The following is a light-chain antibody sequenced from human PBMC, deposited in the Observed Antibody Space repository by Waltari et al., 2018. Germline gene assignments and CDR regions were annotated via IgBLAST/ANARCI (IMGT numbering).Light chain of an antibody. J-gene: IGLJ2*01. CDR3: QVWDSRSEVV. CDR2: YDD. CDR1: NIGTKN. V-gene: IGLV3-21*04. Sequence: SYVLTQPPSVSVAPGKTADITCGGDNIGTKNVHWYQQKPGQAPVLVTYYDDDRPSGTPERFSGSNSGNTATLTISRVDAGDEADYYCQVWDSRSEVVFGGGTRLTVL.